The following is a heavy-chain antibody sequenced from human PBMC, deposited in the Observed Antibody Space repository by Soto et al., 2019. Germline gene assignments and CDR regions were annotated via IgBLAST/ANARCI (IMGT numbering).Heavy chain of an antibody. J-gene: IGHJ3*02. Sequence: PSETLSLTCTVSGGSISSGGYYWSWIRQHPGKGLEWIGYIYYSGSTYYNPSLKSRVTISVDTSKNQFSLKLSSVTAADTAVFYFARDSYYYDSSGYSAFDIWGQGTMVTVSS. CDR3: ARDSYYYDSSGYSAFDI. CDR1: GGSISSGGYY. V-gene: IGHV4-31*03. D-gene: IGHD3-22*01. CDR2: IYYSGST.